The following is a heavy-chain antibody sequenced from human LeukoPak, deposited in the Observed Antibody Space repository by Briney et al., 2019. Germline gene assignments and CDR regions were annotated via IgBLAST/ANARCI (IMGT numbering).Heavy chain of an antibody. J-gene: IGHJ4*02. CDR3: ARDRGDYDILTGYYNSQEFDY. CDR1: GYTFTGYY. D-gene: IGHD3-9*01. Sequence: ASVKVSCKASGYTFTGYYMHWVRQAPGQGLEWMGWINPNSGGTNYAQKLQGRVTMTTDTSTSIAYMELRSLRSDDTAVYYCARDRGDYDILTGYYNSQEFDYWGQGTLVTVSS. CDR2: INPNSGGT. V-gene: IGHV1-2*02.